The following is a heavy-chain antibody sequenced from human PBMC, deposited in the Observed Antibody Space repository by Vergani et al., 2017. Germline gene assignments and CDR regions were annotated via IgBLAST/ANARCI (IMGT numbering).Heavy chain of an antibody. V-gene: IGHV1-2*02. CDR1: GYTFTGYY. D-gene: IGHD2-2*01. CDR2: INPNSGGT. Sequence: QVQLVQSGAEVKKPGASVKVSCKASGYTFTGYYMHWVRQAPGQGLEWMGWINPNSGGTNYAQKFQGRVNMTRDTSISTAYMELSRLRSDDTAVYYCARGKGYCSSTSCYAIDYWGQGTLVTVSS. CDR3: ARGKGYCSSTSCYAIDY. J-gene: IGHJ4*02.